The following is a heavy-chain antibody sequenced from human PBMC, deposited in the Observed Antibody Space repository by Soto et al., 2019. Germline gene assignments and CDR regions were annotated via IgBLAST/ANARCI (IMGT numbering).Heavy chain of an antibody. J-gene: IGHJ6*03. CDR1: GGSFSGYQ. CDR3: ARGLILWFGELSRRGGYYYYMDV. D-gene: IGHD3-10*01. Sequence: QVQLQQWRAGLLKPSETLSLTCAVYGGSFSGYQWSWIRQTPGKGLEWIGEINDSGNINYNPSLKSRVTILIDTPKKQISLKLSSVTAADTAVYYCARGLILWFGELSRRGGYYYYMDVWGKGTTVTVSS. CDR2: INDSGNI. V-gene: IGHV4-34*01.